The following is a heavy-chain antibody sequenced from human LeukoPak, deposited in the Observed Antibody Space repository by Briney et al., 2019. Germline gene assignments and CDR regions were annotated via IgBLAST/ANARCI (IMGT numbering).Heavy chain of an antibody. D-gene: IGHD3-9*01. CDR1: GLTFSSYA. CDR2: VSGSGDNT. Sequence: PGGSLRLSCAASGLTFSSYAMHWVRQAPGKGLEWFPPVSGSGDNTYYTDSVKGRFTISRDNSKNTLYLQINSLRAEDTAVYYCATRNHYETGNYYMYYFDFWGQGTLVTVPS. CDR3: ATRNHYETGNYYMYYFDF. J-gene: IGHJ4*02. V-gene: IGHV3-23*01.